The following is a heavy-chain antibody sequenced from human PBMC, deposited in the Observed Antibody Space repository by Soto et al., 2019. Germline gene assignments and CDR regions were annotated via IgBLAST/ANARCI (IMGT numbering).Heavy chain of an antibody. CDR2: ISSNGGST. Sequence: GGSLRLSCAASGFTFSSYAMHWVRQAPGKGLEYVSAISSNGGSTYYANSVKGRFTIPRDNSKNTLYLQMGSLRAEDMAVYYCARDSQDIVVVPSLGNYYYYYMDVWGKGTTVTVSS. CDR3: ARDSQDIVVVPSLGNYYYYYMDV. CDR1: GFTFSSYA. D-gene: IGHD2-2*01. V-gene: IGHV3-64*01. J-gene: IGHJ6*03.